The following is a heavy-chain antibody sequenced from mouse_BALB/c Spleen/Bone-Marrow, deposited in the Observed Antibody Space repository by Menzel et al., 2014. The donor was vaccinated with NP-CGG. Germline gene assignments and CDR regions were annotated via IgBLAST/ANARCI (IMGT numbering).Heavy chain of an antibody. CDR2: INSNGGST. D-gene: IGHD2-4*01. CDR3: ARDYDYDY. Sequence: DVKLVESGGGLVQPGGSLKLSCAASGFTFSSYGMSWVRQTPDKRLELVATINSNGGSTYYPDSVKGRFTISRDNAKNTLYLQMSSLKSEDTAMYYCARDYDYDYWGLGTTLTVSS. V-gene: IGHV5-6-3*01. CDR1: GFTFSSYG. J-gene: IGHJ2*01.